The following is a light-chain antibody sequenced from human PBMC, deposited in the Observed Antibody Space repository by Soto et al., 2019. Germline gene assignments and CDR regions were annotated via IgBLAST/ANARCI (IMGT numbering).Light chain of an antibody. CDR2: DAS. J-gene: IGKJ5*01. CDR3: QQFNSYPHAIT. CDR1: QGISSA. Sequence: ALQLTQSPSSLSASVGDRVTITCRASQGISSALAWYQQKPGKAPKLLIYDASSLESGVPSRFSGSGSGTDFTLTISSLQPEDFATYCCQQFNSYPHAITFGQGTRLEIK. V-gene: IGKV1-13*02.